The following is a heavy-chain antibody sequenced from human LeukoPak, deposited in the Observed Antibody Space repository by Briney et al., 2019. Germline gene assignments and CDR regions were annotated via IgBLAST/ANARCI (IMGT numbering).Heavy chain of an antibody. CDR2: IYYSGST. D-gene: IGHD3-10*01. CDR3: ARAAGSGSYYNGFDY. J-gene: IGHJ4*02. CDR1: GGSISSYY. V-gene: IGHV4-59*01. Sequence: PSETLSLTCTVSGGSISSYYWSWILQPPGKGLEWLGYIYYSGSTNYNPSLKSRGTISVDMSKNQFSLKLSSVTAADTAVYYCARAAGSGSYYNGFDYWGQGTLVTVSS.